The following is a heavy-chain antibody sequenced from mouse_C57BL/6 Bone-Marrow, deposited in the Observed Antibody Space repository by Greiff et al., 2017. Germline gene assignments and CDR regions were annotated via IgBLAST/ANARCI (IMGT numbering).Heavy chain of an antibody. CDR1: GYSFTSYY. V-gene: IGHV1-66*01. J-gene: IGHJ3*01. Sequence: QVQLQQSGPELVKPGASVKISCKASGYSFTSYYIHWVKQRPGQGLEWIGWIYPGSGNTKYNEKFKGKATLTADTSSSTAYMQLSSLTSEDSAVYYCARGELGLWFAYWGQGTLVTVSA. CDR3: ARGELGLWFAY. D-gene: IGHD4-1*01. CDR2: IYPGSGNT.